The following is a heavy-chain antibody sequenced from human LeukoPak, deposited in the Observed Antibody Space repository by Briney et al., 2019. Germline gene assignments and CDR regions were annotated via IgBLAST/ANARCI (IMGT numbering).Heavy chain of an antibody. Sequence: GGSLRLSCAASGFTFSSYWMSWVRQAPGKGLEWVANIKQDGSEKYYVDSVKGRFTISRDNAKNSLYLQMNSLRAEDTAVYYCASVGYCSSTSCYYVERRYFDYWGQGTLVTVSS. CDR1: GFTFSSYW. CDR2: IKQDGSEK. D-gene: IGHD2-2*01. CDR3: ASVGYCSSTSCYYVERRYFDY. V-gene: IGHV3-7*01. J-gene: IGHJ4*02.